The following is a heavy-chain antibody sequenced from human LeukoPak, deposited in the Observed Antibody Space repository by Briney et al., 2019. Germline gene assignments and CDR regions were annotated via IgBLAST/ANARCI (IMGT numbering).Heavy chain of an antibody. Sequence: GGALRLSCAASGFSISTYGMHWVRQAPGKGLEWVAVLWYDGVNIYYADSVKGRFTISRDNSKNTLYLQMNSLRAEDAAVYYCARAQDSSSWYLDSWGQGTLVTVSS. D-gene: IGHD6-13*01. CDR2: LWYDGVNI. CDR1: GFSISTYG. V-gene: IGHV3-33*01. CDR3: ARAQDSSSWYLDS. J-gene: IGHJ4*02.